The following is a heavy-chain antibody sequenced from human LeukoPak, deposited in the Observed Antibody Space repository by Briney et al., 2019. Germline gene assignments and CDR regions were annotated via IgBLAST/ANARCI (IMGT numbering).Heavy chain of an antibody. J-gene: IGHJ4*02. Sequence: PSETLSLTCTVSGGSISSGDYYWSWIRQPPGKGLEWIGYIYYSGSTSYNPSLQSRVIISVDTSKNQFSLKLTSVTAADTAVYYCASLSEEFDPDYWGQGTLVTVSS. CDR1: GGSISSGDYY. V-gene: IGHV4-30-4*01. CDR3: ASLSEEFDPDY. CDR2: IYYSGST.